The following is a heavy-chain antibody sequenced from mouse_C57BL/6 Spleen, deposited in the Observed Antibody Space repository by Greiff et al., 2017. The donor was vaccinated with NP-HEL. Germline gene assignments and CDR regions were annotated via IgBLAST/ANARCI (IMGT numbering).Heavy chain of an antibody. CDR1: GYSITSGYY. CDR3: ASRSTMVTTGYWYFDV. Sequence: EVQLQESGPGLVKPSQSLSLTCSVTGYSITSGYYWNWIRQFPGNKLEWMGYISYDGSNNYNPSLKNRISITRDTSKNQFFLKLNSVTTEDTATYYCASRSTMVTTGYWYFDVWGTGTTVTVSS. J-gene: IGHJ1*03. CDR2: ISYDGSN. D-gene: IGHD2-2*01. V-gene: IGHV3-6*01.